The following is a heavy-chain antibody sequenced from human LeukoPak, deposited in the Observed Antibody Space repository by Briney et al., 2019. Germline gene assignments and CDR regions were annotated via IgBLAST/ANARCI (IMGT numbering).Heavy chain of an antibody. CDR3: AKLEGSAATPYD. V-gene: IGHV1-2*06. CDR2: ISPNGGGT. D-gene: IGHD1-1*01. CDR1: GHIFTDYY. J-gene: IGHJ4*02. Sequence: ASVKVSCKASGHIFTDYYIHWMRQAPGQGLEWVGRISPNGGGTIYAQNFQGRVTVTRDTSITTAYMELNRLTSDDTAVYFCAKLEGSAATPYDWGQGTLVTVSS.